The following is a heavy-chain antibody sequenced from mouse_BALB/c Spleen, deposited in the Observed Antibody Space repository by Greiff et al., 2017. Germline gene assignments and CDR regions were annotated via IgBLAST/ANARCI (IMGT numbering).Heavy chain of an antibody. CDR2: INPNNGGT. Sequence: VQLKQSGPELVKPGASVKIPCKASGYTFTDYNMDWVKQSHGKSLEWIGDINPNNGGTIYNQKFKGKATLTVDKSSSTAYMELRSLTSEDTAVYYCAREGDDTGYYAMDYWGQGTSVTVSS. CDR1: GYTFTDYN. V-gene: IGHV1-18*01. CDR3: AREGDDTGYYAMDY. D-gene: IGHD2-12*01. J-gene: IGHJ4*01.